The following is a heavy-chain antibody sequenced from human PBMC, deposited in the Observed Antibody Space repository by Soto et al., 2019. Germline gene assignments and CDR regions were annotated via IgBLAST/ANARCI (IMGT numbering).Heavy chain of an antibody. CDR2: IIRISGTT. V-gene: IGHV1-69*01. CDR3: ARGGEYDSSGFYVD. CDR1: GGTFSNYG. J-gene: IGHJ4*02. Sequence: QVQLVQSGAEVKKPGSSVKVSCKASGGTFSNYGISWVRQAPGQGLEWMGGIIRISGTTNYAQKFQGRVTITADQSTSTANMELSSLRSEDTAVYYCARGGEYDSSGFYVDWGQGTLVTVSS. D-gene: IGHD3-22*01.